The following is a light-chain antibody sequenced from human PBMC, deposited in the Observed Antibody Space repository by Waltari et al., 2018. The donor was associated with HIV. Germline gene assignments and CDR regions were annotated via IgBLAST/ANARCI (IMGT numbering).Light chain of an antibody. J-gene: IGKJ2*01. CDR3: QQYLTYPYT. V-gene: IGKV1-5*03. Sequence: DIQMTPSPSTLPASVGDRVTITCRASQSVSTWVAWYQQKPGKVPKLLIYKASSLESGVPSRFSGSGSRTEFTLTISSLQPDDFATYYCQQYLTYPYTFGQGTQLEI. CDR1: QSVSTW. CDR2: KAS.